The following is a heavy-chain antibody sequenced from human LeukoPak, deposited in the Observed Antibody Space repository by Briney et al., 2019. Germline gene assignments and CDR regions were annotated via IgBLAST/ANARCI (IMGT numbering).Heavy chain of an antibody. J-gene: IGHJ3*02. V-gene: IGHV3-48*01. CDR1: GFTFSTYS. Sequence: GGSLRLSCAASGFTFSTYSMHWVRQAPGKGLEWVSYISRSGSTISYSDSVKGRFTISRDNAMNSLYLQMNSLRAEDTAVYYCAEPPDLLDAFDIWGQGTMVTVSS. D-gene: IGHD2-15*01. CDR3: AEPPDLLDAFDI. CDR2: ISRSGSTI.